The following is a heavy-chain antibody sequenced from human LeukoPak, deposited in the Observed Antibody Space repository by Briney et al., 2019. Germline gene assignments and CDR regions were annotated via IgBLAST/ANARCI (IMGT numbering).Heavy chain of an antibody. Sequence: SETLSLTCTVSGGSISSYYWSWIRQPPGKGLEWIGYIYYSGSTNYNPSLKSRVTISVDTSKNQFSLKLSSVTAADTAVYYCAGGRTIKDTAMGYWGQGTLVTVSS. D-gene: IGHD5-18*01. CDR1: GGSISSYY. CDR2: IYYSGST. J-gene: IGHJ4*02. V-gene: IGHV4-59*01. CDR3: AGGRTIKDTAMGY.